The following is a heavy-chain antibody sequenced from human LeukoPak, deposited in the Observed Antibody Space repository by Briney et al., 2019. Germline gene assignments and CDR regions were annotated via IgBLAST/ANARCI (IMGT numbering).Heavy chain of an antibody. CDR3: ARHGPVYYYGTYDASDI. J-gene: IGHJ3*02. Sequence: SETLSLTCTVSGGSISSYYWSWIRQPPGKGLEWIGYIYYSGSTNYNPSLKSRVTISVDTSKNQFSLKLSSVTAADTAVYYCARHGPVYYYGTYDASDIWGQGTMVTVSS. CDR1: GGSISSYY. V-gene: IGHV4-59*08. D-gene: IGHD3-10*01. CDR2: IYYSGST.